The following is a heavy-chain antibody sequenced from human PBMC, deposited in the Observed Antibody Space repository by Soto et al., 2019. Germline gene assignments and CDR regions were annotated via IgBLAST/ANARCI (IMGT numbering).Heavy chain of an antibody. CDR2: VFSSGST. V-gene: IGHV4-59*01. CDR1: GFSISTYY. D-gene: IGHD3-10*01. Sequence: SETLSLTCTVSGFSISTYYWSWIRQPPGKGVEWIGYVFSSGSTNYNPSLKSRVTISMDTSQNQFYLRLSSVTAADMAVYYCARVRGWPHDAFDIWGLGTLVTVS. J-gene: IGHJ3*02. CDR3: ARVRGWPHDAFDI.